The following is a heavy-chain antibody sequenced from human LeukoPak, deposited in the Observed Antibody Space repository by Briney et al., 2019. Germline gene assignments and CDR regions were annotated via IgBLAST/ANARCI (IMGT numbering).Heavy chain of an antibody. CDR1: GFTFSSFA. CDR3: AREGGTRSPDYYYYMDV. D-gene: IGHD3-16*01. J-gene: IGHJ6*03. CDR2: ISYDGSNK. V-gene: IGHV3-30-3*01. Sequence: PGGSLRLSCAASGFTFSSFAMHWVRQAPGKGLEWVAVISYDGSNKYYADSVKGRFTISRDNSKNTLYLQMNSLRAEDTAVYYCAREGGTRSPDYYYYMDVWGKGTTVTVSS.